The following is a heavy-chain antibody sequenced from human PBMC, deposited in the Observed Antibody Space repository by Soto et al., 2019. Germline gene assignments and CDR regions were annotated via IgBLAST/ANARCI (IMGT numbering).Heavy chain of an antibody. Sequence: GSLRLSCEASGFTFSSYAITWVRPTPGKGLEWVSAISGSGGSTYYADSVKGRFTISRDNSKNTLYLQMNSLRAEDTAAYYCAKFWSGYYSYFQNWGQGTLVTVSS. CDR2: ISGSGGST. CDR1: GFTFSSYA. D-gene: IGHD3-3*01. V-gene: IGHV3-23*01. CDR3: AKFWSGYYSYFQN. J-gene: IGHJ1*01.